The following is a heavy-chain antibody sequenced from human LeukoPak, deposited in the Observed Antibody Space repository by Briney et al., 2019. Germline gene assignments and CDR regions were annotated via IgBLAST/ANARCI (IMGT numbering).Heavy chain of an antibody. CDR2: IYYSGST. V-gene: IGHV4-31*03. Sequence: SETLSLTCTVSGGSISSGGYYWSWIRQHPGKGLEWIGYIYYSGSTYYNPSLKSRLTVTVDTSNNHFSLKLTSVTAADTAVYYCARGTVLMGYASFDYWGQGTLVTVSS. CDR3: ARGTVLMGYASFDY. D-gene: IGHD2-8*01. CDR1: GGSISSGGYY. J-gene: IGHJ4*02.